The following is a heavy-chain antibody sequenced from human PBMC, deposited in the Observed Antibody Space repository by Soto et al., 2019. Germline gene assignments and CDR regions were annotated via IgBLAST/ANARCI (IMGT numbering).Heavy chain of an antibody. V-gene: IGHV6-1*01. D-gene: IGHD1-20*01. CDR1: GDSVSSNSAA. J-gene: IGHJ6*01. CDR2: TYYRSKWYN. Sequence: SQTLSLTCAISGDSVSSNSAAWNWIRQSPSRGLEWLGRTYYRSKWYNDYAVSVKSRITINPDTPKNQSSLQLNSVTPEDTAVYYCARDGYIPGKKSYGMEVWGQGTTVT. CDR3: ARDGYIPGKKSYGMEV.